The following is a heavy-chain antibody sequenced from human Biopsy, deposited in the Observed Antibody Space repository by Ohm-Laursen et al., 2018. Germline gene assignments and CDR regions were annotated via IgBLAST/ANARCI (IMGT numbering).Heavy chain of an antibody. CDR3: ARLNSGTYDAPDL. CDR1: GFAFNLYE. V-gene: IGHV3-48*03. Sequence: GSLRLSCAASGFAFNLYEMNWVRQAPGKGMEWISYIYGGGSPVSYADSVKGRFTISRDNAQNSLYLHMNSLRAEDTAVYYCARLNSGTYDAPDLWGQETMVIVPS. J-gene: IGHJ3*01. CDR2: IYGGGSPV. D-gene: IGHD1-26*01.